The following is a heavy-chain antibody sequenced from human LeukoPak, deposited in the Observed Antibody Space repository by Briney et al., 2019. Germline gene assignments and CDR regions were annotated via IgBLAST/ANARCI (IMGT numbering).Heavy chain of an antibody. D-gene: IGHD2-2*01. CDR2: IKSNTDGGTI. V-gene: IGHV3-15*01. CDR3: ARDIKGQYQDAFDI. Sequence: PGGSLRLSCAASGITLSNAWMNWMRQAPGKGLEWVGLIKSNTDGGTIDYAAPVKGRFTISRGNAKNSVYLQMNSLRAEDTAVYYCARDIKGQYQDAFDIWGQGTMVTVSS. J-gene: IGHJ3*02. CDR1: GITLSNAW.